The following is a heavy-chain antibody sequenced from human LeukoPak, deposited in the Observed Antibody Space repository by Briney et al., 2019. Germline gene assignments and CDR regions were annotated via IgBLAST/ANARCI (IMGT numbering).Heavy chain of an antibody. D-gene: IGHD6-19*01. CDR1: GFTFSSYG. V-gene: IGHV3-30*18. J-gene: IGHJ6*04. Sequence: GRSLRLFCAVSGFTFSSYGMHWVRQAPGKGLEWVAVISYDGSNKYYADSVKGRFTISRDNSKNTLYLQMNSLRAEDTAVYYCAKDAGIAVAGMSLGMDVWGKGTTVTVSS. CDR3: AKDAGIAVAGMSLGMDV. CDR2: ISYDGSNK.